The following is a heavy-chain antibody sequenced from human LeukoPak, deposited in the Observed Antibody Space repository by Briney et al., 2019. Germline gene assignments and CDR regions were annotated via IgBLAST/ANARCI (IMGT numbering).Heavy chain of an antibody. J-gene: IGHJ3*02. Sequence: GGSLRLSCAASGLTFSSYARSWVRQAPGKGLEWVSAISGSGGSTYYADSVKGRFTISRDNSKNTLYLQMNSLRAEDTAVYYCAKDVDIVVVPAAMSLFDAFDIWGQGTMVTVSS. CDR3: AKDVDIVVVPAAMSLFDAFDI. CDR2: ISGSGGST. D-gene: IGHD2-2*03. V-gene: IGHV3-23*01. CDR1: GLTFSSYA.